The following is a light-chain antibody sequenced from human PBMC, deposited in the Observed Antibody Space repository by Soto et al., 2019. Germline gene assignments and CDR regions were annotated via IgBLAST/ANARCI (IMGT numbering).Light chain of an antibody. CDR2: SAS. V-gene: IGKV1-39*01. Sequence: DIQMTQSPSSLSASVGDRVTITCRASQSVTNYLNWYQQKPGKAPILLIYSASTLQSGVPSRFSGSGSGTDFTLTISTLQPEDFETYFCQQSYDTRMYTFGQGTKLEI. CDR3: QQSYDTRMYT. J-gene: IGKJ2*01. CDR1: QSVTNY.